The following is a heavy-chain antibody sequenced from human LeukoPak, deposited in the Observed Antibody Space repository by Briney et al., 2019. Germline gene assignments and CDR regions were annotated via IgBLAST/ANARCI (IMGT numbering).Heavy chain of an antibody. Sequence: SETLSLTCTVSGGSISNYYWNWIRQPPGKGLEWIGYIYNSGRTNHNPSLKSRVTVSVDTSKNQFSLKLSSVTAADTAVYYCVRGGYSYGYGLGLLDYWGQGSLVTVSS. CDR1: GGSISNYY. CDR2: IYNSGRT. D-gene: IGHD5-18*01. V-gene: IGHV4-59*01. J-gene: IGHJ4*02. CDR3: VRGGYSYGYGLGLLDY.